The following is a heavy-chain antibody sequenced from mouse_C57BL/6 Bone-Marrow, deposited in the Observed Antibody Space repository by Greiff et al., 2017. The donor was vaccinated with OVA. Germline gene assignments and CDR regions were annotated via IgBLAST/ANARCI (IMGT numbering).Heavy chain of an antibody. J-gene: IGHJ3*01. Sequence: EVKLVESGEGLVKPGGSLKLSCAASGFTFSDYGMHWVRPAPEKGLEWVAYISSGSSTIYYADTVKGRFTISRDNAKNTLFLQMTSLRSEETAMYYCASPYDYDVGAWFAYGGQGTLVTVSA. CDR2: ISSGSSTI. CDR1: GFTFSDYG. D-gene: IGHD2-4*01. V-gene: IGHV5-17*01. CDR3: ASPYDYDVGAWFAY.